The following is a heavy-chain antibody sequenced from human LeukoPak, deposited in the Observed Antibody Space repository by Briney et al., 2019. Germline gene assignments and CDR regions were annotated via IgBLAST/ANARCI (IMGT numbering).Heavy chain of an antibody. V-gene: IGHV3-15*01. CDR1: GFPLKNAW. CDR3: ATGTEQQWLSLDY. J-gene: IGHJ4*02. D-gene: IGHD6-19*01. CDR2: IRSKTDGRTT. Sequence: GGSLSLSCVASGFPLKNAWMSWVRQAPGKGLEWVGRIRSKTDGRTTDYAAPVKGRFTISRDDSKNTLYLQMNSLKTEHTAVYFCATGTEQQWLSLDYWGQGTLVTVSS.